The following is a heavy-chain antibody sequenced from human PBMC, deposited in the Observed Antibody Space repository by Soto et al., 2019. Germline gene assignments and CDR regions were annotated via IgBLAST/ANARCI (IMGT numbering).Heavy chain of an antibody. CDR1: GGSISSGGYY. CDR2: IYYSGST. D-gene: IGHD3-3*01. J-gene: IGHJ6*03. CDR3: ARSSTYYDFWRADYYYYMDV. Sequence: QVQLQESGPGLVRPSQTLSLTCTVSGGSISSGGYYWSWIRQHPGKGLEWIGYIYYSGSTYYNPSLKSRVTISVDTSKNQFSLKLSSVTAADTAVYYCARSSTYYDFWRADYYYYMDVWGKGTTVTVSS. V-gene: IGHV4-31*03.